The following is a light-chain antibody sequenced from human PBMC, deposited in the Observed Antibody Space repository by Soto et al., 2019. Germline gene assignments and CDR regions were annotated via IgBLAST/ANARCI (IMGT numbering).Light chain of an antibody. J-gene: IGKJ1*01. Sequence: DIQMTQSPSSLSASVGDRVTITCRASQSISSYLNWYQQIPGKAPKLLIYAASTLESGVPSRFSGSGSGTEFTLTISSMQPDDFATYYCQQYNSYWTFGQGTKVDI. CDR2: AAS. V-gene: IGKV1-5*01. CDR1: QSISSY. CDR3: QQYNSYWT.